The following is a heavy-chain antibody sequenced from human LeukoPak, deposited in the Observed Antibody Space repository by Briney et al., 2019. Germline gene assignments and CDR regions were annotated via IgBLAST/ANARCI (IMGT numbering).Heavy chain of an antibody. CDR1: GYTFTGYY. D-gene: IGHD3-10*01. J-gene: IGHJ4*02. CDR3: ARGDTGMSFDY. Sequence: ASVKVSCKASGYTFTGYYMHWVRQAPGQGLEWMGWINPKSGGTNYAQKFQGRVTMTRDTSISTAYMELSRLRSDDTAVYYCARGDTGMSFDYWGQGTLVTVSS. V-gene: IGHV1-2*02. CDR2: INPKSGGT.